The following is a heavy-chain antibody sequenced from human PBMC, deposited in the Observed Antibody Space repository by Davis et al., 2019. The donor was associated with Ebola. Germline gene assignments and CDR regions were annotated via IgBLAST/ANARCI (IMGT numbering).Heavy chain of an antibody. V-gene: IGHV1-58*01. CDR1: GFTFTSSA. CDR2: IVVGSGNT. J-gene: IGHJ4*02. Sequence: SVKVSCKASGFTFTSSAVQWVRQARGQRLEWIGWIVVGSGNTNYAQKFQGRVTITADESTSTTYMELSSLRYEDTAVYYCARDKSDYGDYFFDYWGQGTLVTVSS. D-gene: IGHD4-17*01. CDR3: ARDKSDYGDYFFDY.